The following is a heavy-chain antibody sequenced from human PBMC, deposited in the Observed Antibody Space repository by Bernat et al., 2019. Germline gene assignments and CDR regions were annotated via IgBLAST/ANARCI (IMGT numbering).Heavy chain of an antibody. CDR1: GFTVSSDY. Sequence: EVQLVESGGGLIQPGGSLRLSCAVSGFTVSSDYMSWVRQAPGKGLERVSVIYRAGNTYYADSVKGRFTVSRDNSKNTVLLQMNSLRAEDTAIYYCARGGGAYCGDDCIRAIEYWGQGTLVTVSS. CDR3: ARGGGAYCGDDCIRAIEY. J-gene: IGHJ4*02. D-gene: IGHD2-21*01. CDR2: IYRAGNT. V-gene: IGHV3-53*01.